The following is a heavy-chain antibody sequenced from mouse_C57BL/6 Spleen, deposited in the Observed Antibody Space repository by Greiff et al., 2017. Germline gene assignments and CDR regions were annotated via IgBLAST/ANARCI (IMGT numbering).Heavy chain of an antibody. J-gene: IGHJ4*01. CDR1: GYTFTSYW. D-gene: IGHD1-1*01. Sequence: QVQLKQPGAELVRPGSSVKLSCKASGYTFTSYWMHWVKQSPIQGLEWIGNIDPSDSETHYNQKFKDKATLTVDKSSSTAYMQLSSLTSEDSAVYYGARELLLRGGAMDYWGQGTSVTVSS. CDR3: ARELLLRGGAMDY. CDR2: IDPSDSET. V-gene: IGHV1-52*01.